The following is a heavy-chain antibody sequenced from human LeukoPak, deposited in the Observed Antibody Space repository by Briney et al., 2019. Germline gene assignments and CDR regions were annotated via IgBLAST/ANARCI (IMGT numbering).Heavy chain of an antibody. CDR2: MNPNSGNT. D-gene: IGHD6-13*01. J-gene: IGHJ3*02. CDR3: ARRGIAVDAFDI. V-gene: IGHV1-8*02. CDR1: GYTFTSYD. Sequence: ASVKVSCKASGYTFTSYDINWVRQATGQGLEWMGWMNPNSGNTGYAQKFQGRVTMTRNTSISTAYMELSSLRSEDTAVYYCARRGIAVDAFDIWGQGTMVTVSS.